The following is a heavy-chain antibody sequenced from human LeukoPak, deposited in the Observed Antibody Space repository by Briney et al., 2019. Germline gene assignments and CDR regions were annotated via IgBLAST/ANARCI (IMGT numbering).Heavy chain of an antibody. CDR1: GFTFTAYG. CDR3: ANIIRKYTSGYYYFDY. CDR2: ISFDGNNE. Sequence: GSLRLSCAASGFTFTAYGMHWVRQAPGKGLEWVAAISFDGNNEYYADSVKGRFTISRDNSKNTLYLQTNSLRAEDTAVYYCANIIRKYTSGYYYFDYWGQGTLVTVSS. J-gene: IGHJ4*02. V-gene: IGHV3-30*19. D-gene: IGHD6-25*01.